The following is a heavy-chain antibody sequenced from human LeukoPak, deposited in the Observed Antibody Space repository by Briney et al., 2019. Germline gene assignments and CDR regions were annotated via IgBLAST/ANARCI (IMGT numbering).Heavy chain of an antibody. V-gene: IGHV1-18*01. Sequence: GASVTVSCKASGYTFTSYGISWVRQAPGQGLEWMGWISAYNGNTNYAQKLQGRVTMTTDTSTSTAYMELRSLRSDDTAVYYCAREAPERFWSGYYSSVPCWFDPWGQGTLVTVSS. D-gene: IGHD3-3*01. CDR1: GYTFTSYG. CDR2: ISAYNGNT. J-gene: IGHJ5*02. CDR3: AREAPERFWSGYYSSVPCWFDP.